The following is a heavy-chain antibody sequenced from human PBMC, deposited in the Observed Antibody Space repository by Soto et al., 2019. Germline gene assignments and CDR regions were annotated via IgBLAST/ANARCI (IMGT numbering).Heavy chain of an antibody. Sequence: QVQLVQSGAEVKKPGASVKVSCKASGYTFTSYGISWVRQAPGQGVEWMGWISAYNGNTNYVQKLQGRVTMTTDTSTRTAYRELRSLRADDTAVYYCARCDFDWSTDDYWGQGTLVTVSS. CDR3: ARCDFDWSTDDY. CDR1: GYTFTSYG. J-gene: IGHJ4*02. D-gene: IGHD3-9*01. V-gene: IGHV1-18*01. CDR2: ISAYNGNT.